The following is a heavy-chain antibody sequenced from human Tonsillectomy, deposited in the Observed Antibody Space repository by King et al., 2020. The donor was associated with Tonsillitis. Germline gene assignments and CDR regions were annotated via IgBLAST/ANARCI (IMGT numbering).Heavy chain of an antibody. CDR1: GFTFDDYA. J-gene: IGHJ4*02. CDR3: AKGRQWLVDF. CDR2: ISRDGGRT. V-gene: IGHV3-43*02. D-gene: IGHD6-19*01. Sequence: VQLVESGGGVVQPGGSLRLSCAASGFTFDDYAMHWVRQAPGKGLEWVSLISRDGGRTYYADSVKGRFTISRDNSKNSLYLQMNRLRTEETALYYCAKGRQWLVDFWGQGTLVTVSS.